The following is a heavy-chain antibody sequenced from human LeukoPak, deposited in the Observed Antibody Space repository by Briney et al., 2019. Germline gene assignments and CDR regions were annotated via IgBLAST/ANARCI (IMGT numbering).Heavy chain of an antibody. CDR1: GYTFTSYY. J-gene: IGHJ5*02. D-gene: IGHD6-13*01. CDR3: ARGSLGSWYGGWFDP. Sequence: ASVKVSCKASGYTFTSYYMHWVRQAPGQGREWMGIINPSGGSTSYAQKFQGRVTMTRDMSTSTVYMELSSQRSEDTAVYYCARGSLGSWYGGWFDPWGQGTLVTVSS. V-gene: IGHV1-46*01. CDR2: INPSGGST.